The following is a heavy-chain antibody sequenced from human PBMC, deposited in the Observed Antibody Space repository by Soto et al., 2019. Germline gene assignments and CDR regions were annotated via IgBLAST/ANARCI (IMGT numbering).Heavy chain of an antibody. Sequence: EVQLLESGGGLVQPGGSLRLSCAASGFTFSSYAMSWVRQAPGKGLEWVSAISGSGGSTYYADSVKGRFTISRDNSKNTLYLQMNSVRAEDTAVYYCAKSLITMIVVVMDAAFDIWGQGTMVTVSS. CDR3: AKSLITMIVVVMDAAFDI. CDR1: GFTFSSYA. D-gene: IGHD3-22*01. V-gene: IGHV3-23*01. J-gene: IGHJ3*02. CDR2: ISGSGGST.